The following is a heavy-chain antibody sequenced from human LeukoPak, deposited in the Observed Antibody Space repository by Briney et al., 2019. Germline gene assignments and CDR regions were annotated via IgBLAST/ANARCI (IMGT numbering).Heavy chain of an antibody. J-gene: IGHJ6*02. CDR2: ITRDSGII. V-gene: IGHV3-48*01. D-gene: IGHD2-15*01. CDR1: GFTFSSYS. CDR3: AKNLYCGGGSCYPSALGMDV. Sequence: GGSLRLSCAASGFTFSSYSMNWIRQAPGKGLEWVSYITRDSGIITYADSVKGRFTISRDNAKNSLWLQMNSLRAEDTAVYYCAKNLYCGGGSCYPSALGMDVWGQGTTVTVSS.